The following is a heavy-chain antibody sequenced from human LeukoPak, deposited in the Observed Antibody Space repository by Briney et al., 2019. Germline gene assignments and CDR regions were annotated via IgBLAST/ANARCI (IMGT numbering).Heavy chain of an antibody. Sequence: PGGSLRLSCAASGFSFSHYAMSWVRQAPTRGLEWVSSLRGDGETFYADSVKGRFTISRDNSKNTLYLQMNSLRAEDTAVYYCAKGAKAATTNWGQGTLVTVSS. CDR3: AKGAKAATTN. CDR1: GFSFSHYA. D-gene: IGHD5-24*01. CDR2: LRGDGET. J-gene: IGHJ4*02. V-gene: IGHV3-23*01.